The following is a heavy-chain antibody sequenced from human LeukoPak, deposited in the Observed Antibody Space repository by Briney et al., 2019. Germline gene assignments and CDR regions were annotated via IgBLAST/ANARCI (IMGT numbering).Heavy chain of an antibody. V-gene: IGHV1-18*01. Sequence: GGSVKVSCKASGYIFTTYGISWVRQAPGQGLEWMGWISAYSGDTQYPQNLQGRVTVTTDTSTTTAYMELRSLRSEDTAVYYCASTGPIAAQYYFDYWGQGTLVTVSS. D-gene: IGHD6-6*01. CDR2: ISAYSGDT. CDR3: ASTGPIAAQYYFDY. CDR1: GYIFTTYG. J-gene: IGHJ4*02.